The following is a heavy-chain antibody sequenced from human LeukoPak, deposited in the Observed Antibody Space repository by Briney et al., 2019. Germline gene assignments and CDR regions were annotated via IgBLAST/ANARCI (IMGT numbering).Heavy chain of an antibody. D-gene: IGHD3-3*01. Sequence: GASVTVSCKASGYTFTSYDINWVRQATGQGLEWMGWMNPNSGNTGYAQKFQGRVTITRNTSISTAYMELSSLRSEDTAVYYCARKPARQHDFWSGYYTDLDYWGQGTLVTVSS. CDR3: ARKPARQHDFWSGYYTDLDY. CDR2: MNPNSGNT. V-gene: IGHV1-8*03. J-gene: IGHJ4*02. CDR1: GYTFTSYD.